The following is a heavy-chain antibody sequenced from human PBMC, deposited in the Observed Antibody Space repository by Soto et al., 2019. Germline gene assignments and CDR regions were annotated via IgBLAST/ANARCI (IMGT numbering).Heavy chain of an antibody. Sequence: GTVTGKASGRDCGDYSVGCVRLDTGQGLEWMGGIIPIFGTANYAQKFQGRVTITADESTSKAYMELSSLRSEDTAVYYCARAQLSGIAAAGYFDPWGQGTLVTVSS. V-gene: IGHV1-69*01. J-gene: IGHJ4*02. D-gene: IGHD6-13*01. CDR2: IIPIFGTA. CDR1: GRDCGDYS. CDR3: ARAQLSGIAAAGYFDP.